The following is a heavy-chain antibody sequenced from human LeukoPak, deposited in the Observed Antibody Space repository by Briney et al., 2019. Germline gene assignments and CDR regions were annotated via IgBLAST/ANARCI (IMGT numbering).Heavy chain of an antibody. CDR1: GYTFTGYY. CDR2: INPNRGGT. V-gene: IGHV1-2*02. CDR3: LVLAAKFGY. D-gene: IGHD2-15*01. Sequence: EASVTVSCKASGYTFTGYYMHGVRQAPGQGVEGMGWINPNRGGTNYAQKFHARVTITTHTSISTAYMELSRLRSDDTAVYYSLVLAAKFGYWGQGTLVTVSS. J-gene: IGHJ4*02.